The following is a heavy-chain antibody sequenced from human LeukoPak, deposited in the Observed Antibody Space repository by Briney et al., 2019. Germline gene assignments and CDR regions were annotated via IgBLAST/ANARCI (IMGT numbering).Heavy chain of an antibody. V-gene: IGHV4-30-2*01. CDR3: ARGAPVYYYGMDV. CDR2: IYHSGST. J-gene: IGHJ6*02. CDR1: GGSISSGGYS. Sequence: SQTLSLTCAVSGGSISSGGYSWSWIRQPPGKGLEWIGYIYHSGSTYYNPSLKSRVTISVDRPKNQFSLKLSSVTAADTAVYYCARGAPVYYYGMDVWGQGTTVTVSS.